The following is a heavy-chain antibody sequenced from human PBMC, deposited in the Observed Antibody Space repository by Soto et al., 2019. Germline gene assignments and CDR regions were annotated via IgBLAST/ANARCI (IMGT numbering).Heavy chain of an antibody. J-gene: IGHJ6*02. D-gene: IGHD3-10*01. CDR3: AREKSTMIRGVRYGMDV. V-gene: IGHV3-53*02. CDR2: INSAGTP. CDR1: GFTVATNY. Sequence: EVQLVETGGGLIQPGGSLRLTCDASGFTVATNYMSWVRQAPGKGLEWVSLINSAGTPYYADSVNGRFPVSRDTSKNTLYLQMSSLRVDDTAVYFCAREKSTMIRGVRYGMDVWGQGTTVTVSS.